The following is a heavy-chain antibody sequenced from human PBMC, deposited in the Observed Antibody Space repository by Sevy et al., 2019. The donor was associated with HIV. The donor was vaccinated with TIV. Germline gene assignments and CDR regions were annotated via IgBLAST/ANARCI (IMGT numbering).Heavy chain of an antibody. CDR3: ASSVYYYDSSGLGGY. J-gene: IGHJ4*02. D-gene: IGHD3-22*01. Sequence: SVKVSCKASGGTFSSYAISWVRQAPGQGLEWMGGIIPIFGTANYAQKFRGRVTITADESTSTAYMELSSLRSEDTAVYYCASSVYYYDSSGLGGYWGQGTLVTVSS. V-gene: IGHV1-69*13. CDR2: IIPIFGTA. CDR1: GGTFSSYA.